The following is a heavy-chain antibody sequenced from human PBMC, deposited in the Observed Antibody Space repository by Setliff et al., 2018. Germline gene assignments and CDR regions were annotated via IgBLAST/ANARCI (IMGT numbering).Heavy chain of an antibody. Sequence: ASVKVSCKASGYTFTSYYMHWVRQAPGQGLEWMGIINPSGGITSYAQKFQGRVTMTRDTSTSTVYMELSSLRSEDTAVYYCAREAKRNVVVVVAATPFYWGQGTLVTVSS. CDR1: GYTFTSYY. CDR3: AREAKRNVVVVVAATPFY. V-gene: IGHV1-46*01. D-gene: IGHD2-15*01. CDR2: INPSGGIT. J-gene: IGHJ4*02.